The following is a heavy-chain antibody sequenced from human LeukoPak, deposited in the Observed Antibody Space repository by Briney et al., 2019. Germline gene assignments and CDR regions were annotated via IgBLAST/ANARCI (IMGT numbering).Heavy chain of an antibody. J-gene: IGHJ4*02. CDR2: ISGSGGST. CDR3: AKRVGATPLGRFDY. Sequence: GGSLRLSCAASGFTFNSYAMSWVRQAPGKGLEWVSAISGSGGSTYYADSVKGRFTISRDNSKNTLYLQMNSLRAEDTAVYYCAKRVGATPLGRFDYWAREPWSPSPQ. V-gene: IGHV3-23*01. D-gene: IGHD1-26*01. CDR1: GFTFNSYA.